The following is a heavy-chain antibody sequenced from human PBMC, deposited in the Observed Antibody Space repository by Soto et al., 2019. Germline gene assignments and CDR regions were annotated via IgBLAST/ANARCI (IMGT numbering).Heavy chain of an antibody. V-gene: IGHV4-59*01. J-gene: IGHJ4*02. CDR1: GGSISSYY. Sequence: SETLSLTCTVSGGSISSYYWSWIRQPPGKGLEWIGYFYYSGSTNYNPSLKSRVTILVDTSKNQFSLKLSSVTAADTAVYYCARTRLRYFDWTLDYWGQGTLVTVSS. D-gene: IGHD3-9*01. CDR3: ARTRLRYFDWTLDY. CDR2: FYYSGST.